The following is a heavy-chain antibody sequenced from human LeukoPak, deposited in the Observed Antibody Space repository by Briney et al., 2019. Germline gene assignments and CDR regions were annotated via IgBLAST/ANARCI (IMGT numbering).Heavy chain of an antibody. D-gene: IGHD6-13*01. CDR2: IRYDGSKK. CDR3: AKVLGIAAAGTGYFDY. V-gene: IGHV3-30*02. CDR1: GFTFSSYG. Sequence: PGGSLRLSCAASGFTFSSYGMHWVRQAPGKGLEWVAFIRYDGSKKYYADSVKGRFTVSRDNSKNTLYLQMNSLRAEDTAVYYCAKVLGIAAAGTGYFDYWGQGTLVTVSS. J-gene: IGHJ4*02.